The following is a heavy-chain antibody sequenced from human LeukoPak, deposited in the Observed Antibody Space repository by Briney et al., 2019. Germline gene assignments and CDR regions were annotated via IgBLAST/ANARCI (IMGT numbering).Heavy chain of an antibody. CDR2: IYYSGST. D-gene: IGHD3-22*01. Sequence: LQTLSLTCTVSGGSISSGGYYWSWIRQHPGKGLEWIGYIYYSGSTYYNPSLKSRVTISVDTSKNQFSLKLSSVTAADTAVYYCATSSWGGGLYDSSDYWGQGTLVTVSS. J-gene: IGHJ4*02. V-gene: IGHV4-31*03. CDR3: ATSSWGGGLYDSSDY. CDR1: GGSISSGGYY.